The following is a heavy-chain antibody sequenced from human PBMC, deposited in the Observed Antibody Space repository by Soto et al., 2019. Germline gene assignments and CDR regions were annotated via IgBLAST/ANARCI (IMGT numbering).Heavy chain of an antibody. J-gene: IGHJ5*02. D-gene: IGHD3-3*01. CDR3: ARMMSFGVVTNWFDP. CDR1: SGSIISSNW. Sequence: SETLSLTCAVSSGSIISSNWWSWVRQPPGKGLEWIGEIYHSGSTNYNPSLKSRVTISVDKSKNQFSLKLSSVTAADTAVYYCARMMSFGVVTNWFDPWGQDTLVTVSS. V-gene: IGHV4-4*02. CDR2: IYHSGST.